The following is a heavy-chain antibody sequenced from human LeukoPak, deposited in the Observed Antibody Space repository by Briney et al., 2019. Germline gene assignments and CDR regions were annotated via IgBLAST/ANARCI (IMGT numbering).Heavy chain of an antibody. J-gene: IGHJ4*02. D-gene: IGHD4-17*01. CDR2: ISFDGTNK. CDR1: GFTVSSNY. Sequence: GGSLRLSCAASGFTVSSNYMSWVRQAPGKGLAWVALISFDGTNKFYADSVKGRFTISRDNSKNTLYLQMNSLRAEDTAVYYCARDPHGDFGYYFDYWGQGTLVTVSS. CDR3: ARDPHGDFGYYFDY. V-gene: IGHV3-30*03.